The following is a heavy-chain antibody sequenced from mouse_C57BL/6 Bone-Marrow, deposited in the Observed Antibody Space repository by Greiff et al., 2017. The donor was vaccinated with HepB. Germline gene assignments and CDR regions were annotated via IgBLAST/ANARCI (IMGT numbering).Heavy chain of an antibody. CDR1: GYSITSGYY. CDR3: ASWFAY. J-gene: IGHJ3*01. CDR2: ISYDGSN. V-gene: IGHV3-6*01. Sequence: DVKLVESGPGLVKPSQSLSLTCSVTGYSITSGYYWNWIRQFPGNKLEWMGYISYDGSNNYNPSLKNRISITRDTSKNQFFLKLNSVTTEDTATYYFASWFAYWGQGTLVTVSA.